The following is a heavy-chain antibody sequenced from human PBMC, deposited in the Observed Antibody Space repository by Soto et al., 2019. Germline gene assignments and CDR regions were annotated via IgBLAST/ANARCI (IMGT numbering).Heavy chain of an antibody. Sequence: EVQLVESGGGLVQPGRSLRLSCAASGFTFDDYAMHWVRQAPGKGLEWVSGISWNSGSIGYADSVKGRFTISRDNAKNSLYLQMNSLRAEDTALYYCAKLGRTVTPYCGHGTLVTVSS. CDR3: AKLGRTVTPY. CDR1: GFTFDDYA. D-gene: IGHD4-17*01. CDR2: ISWNSGSI. J-gene: IGHJ4*01. V-gene: IGHV3-9*01.